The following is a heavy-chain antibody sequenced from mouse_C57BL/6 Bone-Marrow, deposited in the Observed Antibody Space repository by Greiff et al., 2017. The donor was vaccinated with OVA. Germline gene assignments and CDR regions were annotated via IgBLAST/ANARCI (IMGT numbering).Heavy chain of an antibody. D-gene: IGHD1-1*01. J-gene: IGHJ1*03. Sequence: VQLKESGGDLVKPGGSLKLSCAASGFTFSSYGMYWVRQTPDKRLAWVATISSGGSYTYYQDSVKGRFTLSRDNAKNTLYLQMSSLNSDDTAMYYCARPYVSSYDLYFDVWGTGTTVTVSS. CDR2: ISSGGSYT. CDR3: ARPYVSSYDLYFDV. CDR1: GFTFSSYG. V-gene: IGHV5-6*01.